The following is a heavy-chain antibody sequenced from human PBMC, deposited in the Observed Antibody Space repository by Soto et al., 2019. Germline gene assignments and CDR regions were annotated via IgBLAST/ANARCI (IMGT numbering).Heavy chain of an antibody. Sequence: PGGSLRLSYAASGFTFSSYAMHWVRQAPGKGLEWVAVISYDGSNKYYADSVKGRFTISRDNSKNTLYLQMNSLRSDDTAVYYCAREDQWVAESPGEVFDIWGQGTKVTVSS. CDR3: AREDQWVAESPGEVFDI. D-gene: IGHD6-19*01. J-gene: IGHJ3*02. CDR1: GFTFSSYA. CDR2: ISYDGSNK. V-gene: IGHV3-30-3*01.